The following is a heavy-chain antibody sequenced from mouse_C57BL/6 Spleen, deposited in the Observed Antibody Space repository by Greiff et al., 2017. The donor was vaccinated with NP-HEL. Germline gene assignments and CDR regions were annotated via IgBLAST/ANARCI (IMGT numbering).Heavy chain of an antibody. CDR1: GFTFSSYG. CDR3: ARHEGVGNYFAY. V-gene: IGHV5-6*01. CDR2: ISSGGSYT. J-gene: IGHJ2*01. Sequence: EVQLMESGGDLVKPGGSLKLSCAASGFTFSSYGMSWVRQTPDKRLEWVATISSGGSYTYYPDSVKGRFTISRDNAKNTLYLQLSSLKSEDTAMYYCARHEGVGNYFAYWGQGTTLTVSS. D-gene: IGHD1-1*02.